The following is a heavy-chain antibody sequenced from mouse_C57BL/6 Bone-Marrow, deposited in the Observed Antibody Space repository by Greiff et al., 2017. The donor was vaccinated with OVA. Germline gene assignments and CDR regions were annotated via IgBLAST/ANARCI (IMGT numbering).Heavy chain of an antibody. D-gene: IGHD1-1*01. J-gene: IGHJ1*03. CDR1: GYSIPSDY. V-gene: IGHV3-8*01. Sequence: DVKLQESGPGLAKPSQTLSLTCSVTGYSIPSDYWNWIRKFPGNKLEYMGYISYSGSTYYNPSLKSRISIPRDTSKNQYYLQLNSVTTEDTSTYYWARDYYGSSYWYFDVWGTGTTVTVSS. CDR2: ISYSGST. CDR3: ARDYYGSSYWYFDV.